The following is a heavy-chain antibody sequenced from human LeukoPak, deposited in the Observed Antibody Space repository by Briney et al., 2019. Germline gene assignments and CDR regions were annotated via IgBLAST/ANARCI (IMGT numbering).Heavy chain of an antibody. J-gene: IGHJ5*02. V-gene: IGHV1-2*02. Sequence: ASVKVSCKASGYTFTGYYMHWVRKAPGQGLEWMGWIHPNSGGTNYAQKFQGRVTMTRDTSISTAYMELSRLRSDDTAVYYCAREYYDFCSGYYRDNWFDPWGQGTLVTVSS. CDR2: IHPNSGGT. CDR1: GYTFTGYY. CDR3: AREYYDFCSGYYRDNWFDP. D-gene: IGHD3-3*01.